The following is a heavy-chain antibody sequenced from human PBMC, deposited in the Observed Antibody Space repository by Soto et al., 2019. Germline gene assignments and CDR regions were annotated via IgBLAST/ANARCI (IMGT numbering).Heavy chain of an antibody. CDR3: ARGSVGGHYYGSGSPDHYYYYYGMDV. Sequence: SVKVSCKASGGTFSSYAISWVRQAPGQGLEWMGGIIPIFGTANYAQKFQGRVTITADESTSTAYMELGSLRSEDTAVYYCARGSVGGHYYGSGSPDHYYYYYGMDVWGQGTTVTVSS. D-gene: IGHD3-10*01. CDR1: GGTFSSYA. V-gene: IGHV1-69*13. J-gene: IGHJ6*02. CDR2: IIPIFGTA.